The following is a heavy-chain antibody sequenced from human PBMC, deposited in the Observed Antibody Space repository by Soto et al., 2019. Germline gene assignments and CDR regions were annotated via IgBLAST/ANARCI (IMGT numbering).Heavy chain of an antibody. CDR3: AHGSCSSADCYPNPYLDY. J-gene: IGHJ4*02. CDR2: IYWDDDE. CDR1: GFSLSTTAEG. Sequence: QITLKESDPTLVKPTQTLTLTCTFSGFSLSTTAEGVGWIRQPPGKALEWLALIYWDDDERYSPSLKSRLTITKDTSKNQVVLTMTNVDPVDTATYYCAHGSCSSADCYPNPYLDYWGQGILVTVSS. V-gene: IGHV2-5*02. D-gene: IGHD2-2*01.